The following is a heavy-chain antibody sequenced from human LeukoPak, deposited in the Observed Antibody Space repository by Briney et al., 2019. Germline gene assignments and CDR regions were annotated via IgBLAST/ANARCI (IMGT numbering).Heavy chain of an antibody. CDR2: IYFRGST. J-gene: IGHJ5*02. CDR1: GGSIRSDNYY. Sequence: SETLSLTCTVSGGSIRSDNYYWGWIRQSPGKGLEWIGNIYFRGSTSYNPSLDSRLTISVDTSKNQFSLKLSSVTAADTAVYYCARGPPRIAVAGTFTWFDPWGQGTLVTVSS. CDR3: ARGPPRIAVAGTFTWFDP. V-gene: IGHV4-39*01. D-gene: IGHD6-19*01.